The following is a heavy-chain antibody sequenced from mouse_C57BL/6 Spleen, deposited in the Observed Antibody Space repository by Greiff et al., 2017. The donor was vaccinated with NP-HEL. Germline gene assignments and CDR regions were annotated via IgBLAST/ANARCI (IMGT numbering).Heavy chain of an antibody. CDR3: ARSSLTGNAMDY. J-gene: IGHJ4*01. CDR2: INPGSGGT. CDR1: GYAFTNYL. V-gene: IGHV1-54*01. D-gene: IGHD4-1*01. Sequence: QVQLQQSGAELVRPGTSVKVSCKASGYAFTNYLIEGVKQRPGQGLEWIGVINPGSGGTNYNEKFKGKATLTAYKSSSTAYMQLSSLTSEDSAVYFCARSSLTGNAMDYWGQGTSVTVSS.